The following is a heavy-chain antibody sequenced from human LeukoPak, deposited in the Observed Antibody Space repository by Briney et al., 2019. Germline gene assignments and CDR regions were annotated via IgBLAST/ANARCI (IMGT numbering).Heavy chain of an antibody. Sequence: SETLSLTCTVSGASMSGYYWSWIRQPPGKGLEWIGYIYYTGSTNYNPSLKSRVTMSVDTSKNQISLKLSSVTAADSAVYYCVRRVRYFGQNDYWGQGTLVTVSS. CDR2: IYYTGST. V-gene: IGHV4-59*08. CDR1: GASMSGYY. CDR3: VRRVRYFGQNDY. J-gene: IGHJ4*02. D-gene: IGHD3-9*01.